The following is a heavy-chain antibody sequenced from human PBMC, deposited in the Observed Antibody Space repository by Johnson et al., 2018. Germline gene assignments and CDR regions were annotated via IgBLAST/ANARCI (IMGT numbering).Heavy chain of an antibody. CDR3: AREAYSSGRAGIFHI. CDR1: GVTLSTSI. J-gene: IGHJ3*02. V-gene: IGHV3-30-3*01. Sequence: VQLLESGGGVVQPGTSLRLSCGVSGVTLSTSIMHWVRQAPGKGLEWVALISHNEIDKQYGDSAKDRFTISRDISKNTVYLQMNSPRVEATAVYYCAREAYSSGRAGIFHIWGQGTMVTVSS. CDR2: ISHNEIDK. D-gene: IGHD6-19*01.